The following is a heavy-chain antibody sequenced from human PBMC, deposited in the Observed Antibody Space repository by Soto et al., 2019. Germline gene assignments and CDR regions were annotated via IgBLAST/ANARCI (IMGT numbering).Heavy chain of an antibody. J-gene: IGHJ6*02. Sequence: SGPTLVNPTQTLTLTCTFSGFSLSTSGVGVGWIRQPPGKALEWLALIYWDDDKRYSPSLKSRLTITKDTSKNQVVLTMTNMDPVDTATYYCAHTNVDPAMVPYYYHFGLDVWGQGTTVTVSS. V-gene: IGHV2-5*02. CDR1: GFSLSTSGVG. D-gene: IGHD5-18*01. CDR3: AHTNVDPAMVPYYYHFGLDV. CDR2: IYWDDDK.